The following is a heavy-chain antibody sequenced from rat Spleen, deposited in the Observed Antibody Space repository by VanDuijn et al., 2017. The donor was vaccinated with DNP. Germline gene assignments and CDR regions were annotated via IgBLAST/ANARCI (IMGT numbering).Heavy chain of an antibody. J-gene: IGHJ2*01. CDR2: ISSGGST. CDR3: ARIGGANWGYYFDY. Sequence: QVQLKESGPGLVQPSQTLSLTCTVSGFSLTSYHVHWVRQPPGKGLEWIATISSGGSTYYNSALKSRLSISRDTSKSQVFLKMNSLQTEDTAMYFCARIGGANWGYYFDYWGQGVMVTVSS. D-gene: IGHD5-1*01. V-gene: IGHV2S12*01. CDR1: GFSLTSYH.